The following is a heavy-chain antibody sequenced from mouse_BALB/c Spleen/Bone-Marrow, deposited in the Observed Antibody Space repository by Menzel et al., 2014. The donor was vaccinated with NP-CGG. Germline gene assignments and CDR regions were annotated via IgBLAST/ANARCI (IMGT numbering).Heavy chain of an antibody. D-gene: IGHD1-1*01. CDR1: GFTFTDYY. CDR3: ARDNYHDSNYIWYFDV. Sequence: EVHLVESGGGLAQPGGSLRLSCATSGFTFTDYYMSWVRQPPGKALEWLGFIRNKANGYTAQYSASVKGRFTISRDNSQSILYLQMNTLRAEDSATYYCARDNYHDSNYIWYFDVWGAGTTVTVSS. J-gene: IGHJ1*01. CDR2: IRNKANGYTA. V-gene: IGHV7-3*02.